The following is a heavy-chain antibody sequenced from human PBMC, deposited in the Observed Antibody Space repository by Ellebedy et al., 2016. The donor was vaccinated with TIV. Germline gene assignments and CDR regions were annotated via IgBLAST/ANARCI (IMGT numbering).Heavy chain of an antibody. V-gene: IGHV3-23*01. D-gene: IGHD3-3*01. CDR3: AKDLGKGVTLDAFDI. J-gene: IGHJ3*02. CDR1: ELNFSSSA. Sequence: GESLKISCAGSELNFSSSAVNWVRQAPGKGLEWVSGITDSGSRTFYSESVKGRFTISRDNSEKTVYLQMNSLRAEDTAVYYCAKDLGKGVTLDAFDIWGQGTTVIVSS. CDR2: ITDSGSRT.